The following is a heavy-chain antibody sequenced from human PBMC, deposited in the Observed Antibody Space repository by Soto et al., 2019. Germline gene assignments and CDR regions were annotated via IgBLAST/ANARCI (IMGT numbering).Heavy chain of an antibody. J-gene: IGHJ6*02. CDR3: AREGPGSYYYYYYGMDV. V-gene: IGHV6-1*01. CDR1: GDSVSSNNAA. CDR2: TYYRSKWYN. Sequence: SPPLSRPFSLSGDSVSSNNAAWNWIRQSPSRGLEWLGRTYYRSKWYNDYAVSVKSRITINPDTSKNQFSLQLNSVTPEDTAVYYCAREGPGSYYYYYYGMDVWGQGTTVTVSS.